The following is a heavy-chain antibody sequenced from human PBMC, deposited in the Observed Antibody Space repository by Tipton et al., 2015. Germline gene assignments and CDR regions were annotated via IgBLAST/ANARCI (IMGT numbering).Heavy chain of an antibody. CDR1: GGSVTSNNYF. V-gene: IGHV4-61*01. CDR3: ARVPFDYFDY. J-gene: IGHJ4*02. CDR2: IFHSGST. Sequence: TLSLTCSVSGGSVTSNNYFWSWSRQPPGKGLEWIGYIFHSGSTSYNPSLRNRVFISIDTSKNQFSLKLNSVTAADTAVYYCARVPFDYFDYWGQGILVTVSS.